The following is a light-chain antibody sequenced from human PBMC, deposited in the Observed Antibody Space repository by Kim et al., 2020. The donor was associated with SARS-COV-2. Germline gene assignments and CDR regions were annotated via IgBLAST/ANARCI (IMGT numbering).Light chain of an antibody. J-gene: IGKJ4*01. V-gene: IGKV4-1*01. Sequence: DIVLTQSPDVLTVSLGERATINCKSTQKVLSSSNGHNYISWYQQRPGQPPRLLIYWASTRQSGVPDRFNGSGSGTDFTLTINSLQAEDVAVYYCQQYASSPLTFGGGTKVDIK. CDR3: QQYASSPLT. CDR1: QKVLSSSNGHNY. CDR2: WAS.